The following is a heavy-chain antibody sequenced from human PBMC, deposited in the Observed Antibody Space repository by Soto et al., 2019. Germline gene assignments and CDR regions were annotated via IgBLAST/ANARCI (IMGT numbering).Heavy chain of an antibody. CDR2: IVVGSGNT. CDR1: GFTFTSSA. V-gene: IGHV1-58*01. CDR3: AAGSSSISEFDY. J-gene: IGHJ4*02. D-gene: IGHD6-6*01. Sequence: ASVKVSCKASGFTFTSSAVQWVRQARGQRLEWIGWIVVGSGNTNYAQKFQERVTITRDMSTSTAYMELSSLRSEDTAVYYCAAGSSSISEFDYWGQGTLVTVSS.